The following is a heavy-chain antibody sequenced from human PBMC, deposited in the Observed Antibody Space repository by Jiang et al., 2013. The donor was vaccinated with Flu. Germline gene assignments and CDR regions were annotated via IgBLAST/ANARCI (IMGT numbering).Heavy chain of an antibody. CDR1: GFTFDDYA. CDR3: AKDKD. Sequence: QLVESGGGLVRPGRSLRLSCAASGFTFDDYAMHWVRQAPGKGLEWVSGISWNSGSIGYADSVKGRFTISRDNAKNSLYLQMNSLRAEDTALYYCAKDKDWGQGTLVTVSS. CDR2: ISWNSGSI. J-gene: IGHJ4*02. V-gene: IGHV3-9*01.